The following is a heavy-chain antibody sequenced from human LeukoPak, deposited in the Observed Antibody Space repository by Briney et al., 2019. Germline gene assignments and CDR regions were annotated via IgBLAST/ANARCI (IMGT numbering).Heavy chain of an antibody. D-gene: IGHD1-26*01. Sequence: PGRSLRLSCAASGFTFSSYGMHWVRQAPGKGLEWVAVITYDGSTKYYADSVKGRFTISRDNSKNTLYLQMNSLRAEDTAVYYCAKDREGAFDIWGQGTMVTVSS. CDR3: AKDREGAFDI. J-gene: IGHJ3*02. V-gene: IGHV3-30*18. CDR1: GFTFSSYG. CDR2: ITYDGSTK.